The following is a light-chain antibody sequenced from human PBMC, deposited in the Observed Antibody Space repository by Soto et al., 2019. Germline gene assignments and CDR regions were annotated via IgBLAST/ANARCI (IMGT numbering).Light chain of an antibody. J-gene: IGKJ1*01. CDR3: QDYGGSRT. Sequence: ETVLTQSPGTLSLSPGERATLSCRASQSVSTSSLAWYQQKPGQAPRLLIYGASSRATGIPDRFSGSGSGTDFTLTISRLEPEDFAVYYCQDYGGSRTFGQGTTVEIK. CDR1: QSVSTSS. V-gene: IGKV3-20*01. CDR2: GAS.